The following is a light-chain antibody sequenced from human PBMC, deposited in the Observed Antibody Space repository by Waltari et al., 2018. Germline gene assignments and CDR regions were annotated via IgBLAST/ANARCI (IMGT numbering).Light chain of an antibody. CDR2: KIN. Sequence: QTVVTQEPSLSVSPGGTVTLTCALTSGSISSTSYATWYQQTPGQPPRTLVYKINSRSSGVSDRFSGSMLGDKAALTITGAQADDECDYYCALYMGSGIWVFGGGTKLTVL. CDR1: SGSISSTSY. V-gene: IGLV8-61*01. J-gene: IGLJ3*02. CDR3: ALYMGSGIWV.